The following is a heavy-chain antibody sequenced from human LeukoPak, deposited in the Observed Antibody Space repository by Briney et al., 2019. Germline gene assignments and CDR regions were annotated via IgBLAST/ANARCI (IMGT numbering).Heavy chain of an antibody. D-gene: IGHD5-24*01. Sequence: SETLSLTCAVSGYSISSGYYWGWIRQPPGKGLEWIGSIYHSGSTYYNPSLKSRVTISLDTSKNQFPLKLSSVTAADTAVYYCARSAGYNYRLDYWGQGTLVTVSS. CDR3: ARSAGYNYRLDY. V-gene: IGHV4-38-2*01. J-gene: IGHJ4*02. CDR1: GYSISSGYY. CDR2: IYHSGST.